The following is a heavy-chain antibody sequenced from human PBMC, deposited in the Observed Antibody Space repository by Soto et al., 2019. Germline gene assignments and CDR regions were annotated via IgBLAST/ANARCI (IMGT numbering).Heavy chain of an antibody. Sequence: EVQLLESGGGLVQPGGSLRLSCAASGFTFSSYDFSWVRQAPGKGLEWVSIISGSGDITNYADFVKGRFTISRDNSKNTLYLHMNSLRVEDTAVYYCAPTGFDYWGQGPLVTVSS. CDR1: GFTFSSYD. V-gene: IGHV3-23*01. J-gene: IGHJ4*02. CDR3: APTGFDY. CDR2: ISGSGDIT. D-gene: IGHD1-1*01.